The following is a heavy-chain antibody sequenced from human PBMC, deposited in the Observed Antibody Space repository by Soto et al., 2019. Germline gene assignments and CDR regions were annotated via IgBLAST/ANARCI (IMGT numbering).Heavy chain of an antibody. J-gene: IGHJ6*03. V-gene: IGHV3-48*02. D-gene: IGHD3-16*01. Sequence: EVQLVESGGGLVQPGGSLRLSCAASGFTISGNAMNWVRQAPGRGLEWVSYISSSSTNIHYAGSLRGRFTISRDNAKNSLYLQMNSLRDEDTAVYRCARDLSWGSKWYYYMDVWGKGTTVTVSS. CDR1: GFTISGNA. CDR3: ARDLSWGSKWYYYMDV. CDR2: ISSSSTNI.